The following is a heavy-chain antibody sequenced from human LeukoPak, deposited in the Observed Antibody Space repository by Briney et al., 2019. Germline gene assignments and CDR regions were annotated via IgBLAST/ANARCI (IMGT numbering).Heavy chain of an antibody. CDR2: IKADGSGK. D-gene: IGHD5-24*01. CDR3: ARDRGWQQFDY. CDR1: GFTFSTSW. V-gene: IGHV3-7*01. Sequence: GGSLRLSCVASGFTFSTSWMTWVRQAPGMGLERVANIKADGSGKYYVDSVRGRFTISRDNAKNSVYLEMNSLRVEDSAVYYCARDRGWQQFDYWGQGTLVTVSS. J-gene: IGHJ4*02.